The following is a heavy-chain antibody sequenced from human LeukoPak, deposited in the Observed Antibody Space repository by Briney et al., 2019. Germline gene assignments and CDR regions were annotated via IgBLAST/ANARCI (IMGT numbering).Heavy chain of an antibody. CDR2: VSPDGNLA. CDR3: ARDLSFSPDH. Sequence: PGGSLRPSCAGSGFTLSSSWMHWVRQAPGKGPVWVAHVSPDGNLANYADSVKGRFIISRDNAKNTLFLQMNSLRVEDTAVYYCARDLSFSPDHWGQGTLVTVSS. CDR1: GFTLSSSW. J-gene: IGHJ4*02. V-gene: IGHV3-74*01.